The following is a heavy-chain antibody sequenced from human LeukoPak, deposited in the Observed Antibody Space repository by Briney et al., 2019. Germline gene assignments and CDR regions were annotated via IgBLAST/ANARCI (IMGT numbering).Heavy chain of an antibody. CDR1: GGSFSGYY. CDR2: INHSGST. V-gene: IGHV4-34*01. CDR3: ARSGIGQNYFDY. D-gene: IGHD1-14*01. J-gene: IGHJ4*02. Sequence: SETLSLTCAVYGGSFSGYYWSWIRQPPGKGLEWIGEINHSGSTNYNPSLKSRVTISVDTSKNQFSPKLSSVTAADTAVYYCARSGIGQNYFDYWGQGTLVTVSS.